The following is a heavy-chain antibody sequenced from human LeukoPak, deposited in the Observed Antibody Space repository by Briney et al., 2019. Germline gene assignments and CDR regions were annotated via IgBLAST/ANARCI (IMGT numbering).Heavy chain of an antibody. CDR3: AKSEELLLGHFDY. CDR2: ISHDGGSK. Sequence: PGGSLRLSCEASGFTFRSYGVHWVRQAPGKGLEWVTSISHDGGSKYSADSVKGRFTISRDNSKNTLSLQMNSLRAEDTAVYYCAKSEELLLGHFDYWGQGTLVTVSS. V-gene: IGHV3-30*18. D-gene: IGHD1-26*01. J-gene: IGHJ4*02. CDR1: GFTFRSYG.